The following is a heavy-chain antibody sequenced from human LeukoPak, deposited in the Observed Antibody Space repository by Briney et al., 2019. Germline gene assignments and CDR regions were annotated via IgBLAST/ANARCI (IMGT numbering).Heavy chain of an antibody. CDR2: IKQDGSEK. CDR3: ARSITMIVVVIPNDAFDI. CDR1: GFTFSDHY. V-gene: IGHV3-7*01. J-gene: IGHJ3*02. D-gene: IGHD3-22*01. Sequence: GGSLRLSCAASGFTFSDHYMDWVRQAPGKGLEWVANIKQDGSEKYYVDSVKGRFTISRDNAKNSLYLQMNSLRAEDTAVYYCARSITMIVVVIPNDAFDIWGQGTMVTVSS.